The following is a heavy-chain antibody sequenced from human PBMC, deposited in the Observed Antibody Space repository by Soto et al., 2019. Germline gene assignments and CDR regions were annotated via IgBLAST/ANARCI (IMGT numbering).Heavy chain of an antibody. V-gene: IGHV3-23*01. CDR2: ISGSGGST. J-gene: IGHJ4*02. Sequence: EVQLLESGGGLVQPGGSLRLSCAASGFTFSSYAMSWVRQAPGKGLEWVSAISGSGGSTYYADSVKGRFTISRDNSKNTLYLQMYSLRAEDTAVYYCAKDPDNLVVVTAFSYWGQGTLVTVSS. D-gene: IGHD2-21*02. CDR1: GFTFSSYA. CDR3: AKDPDNLVVVTAFSY.